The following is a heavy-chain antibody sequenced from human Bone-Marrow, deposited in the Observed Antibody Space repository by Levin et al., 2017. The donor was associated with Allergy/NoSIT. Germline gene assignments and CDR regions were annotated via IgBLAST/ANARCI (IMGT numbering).Heavy chain of an antibody. J-gene: IGHJ6*02. D-gene: IGHD3-9*01. CDR2: IYYSGST. V-gene: IGHV4-39*01. CDR1: GGSISSSSYY. CDR3: ARRPGNWLETSYYDYYGMDV. Sequence: SETLSLTCTVSGGSISSSSYYWGWIRQPPGKGLEWIGSIYYSGSTYYNPSLKSRVTISVDTSKNQFSLKLSSVTAADTAVYYCARRPGNWLETSYYDYYGMDVWGQGTTVTVSS.